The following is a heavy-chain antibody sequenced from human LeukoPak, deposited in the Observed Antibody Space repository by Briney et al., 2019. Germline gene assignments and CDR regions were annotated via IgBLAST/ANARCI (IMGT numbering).Heavy chain of an antibody. D-gene: IGHD3-16*01. Sequence: GGSLRLSCAASGFTFSSHSMNWARQAPGKGLEWVSYISSSSSTIYYADSVKGRFTISRDNAKNSLYLQMNSLRAEDTAVYYCARGAYYYDDWGQGTLVTVSS. CDR1: GFTFSSHS. CDR2: ISSSSSTI. J-gene: IGHJ4*02. V-gene: IGHV3-48*01. CDR3: ARGAYYYDD.